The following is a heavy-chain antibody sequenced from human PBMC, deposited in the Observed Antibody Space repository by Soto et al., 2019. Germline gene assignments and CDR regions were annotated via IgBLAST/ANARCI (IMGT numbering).Heavy chain of an antibody. J-gene: IGHJ5*01. Sequence: SETLSLTCSVSGDSISNLDYFWAWIRQPPGQALEYIGYTYKSATTYYNPSFESRVAISVDTSKSQFSLNVTSVTAADTAVYFCARGRYCLTGRCFPNWFDSWGQGALVTVSS. D-gene: IGHD7-27*01. CDR1: GDSISNLDYF. CDR2: TYKSATT. CDR3: ARGRYCLTGRCFPNWFDS. V-gene: IGHV4-30-4*01.